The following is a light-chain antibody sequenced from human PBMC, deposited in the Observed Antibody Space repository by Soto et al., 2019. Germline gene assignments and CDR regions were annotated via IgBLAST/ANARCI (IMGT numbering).Light chain of an antibody. J-gene: IGKJ2*01. CDR3: QQYNDWPRYT. CDR1: ESVGNN. CDR2: GAS. Sequence: EIVMTQSPATLSVSPGERVSLSCRASESVGNNLAWYRQIPGQAPRLLIYGASARVTGIPVRFSASGSGTEFTLTISSLQSEDFAVYYCQQYNDWPRYTFGQGTKLEIK. V-gene: IGKV3-15*01.